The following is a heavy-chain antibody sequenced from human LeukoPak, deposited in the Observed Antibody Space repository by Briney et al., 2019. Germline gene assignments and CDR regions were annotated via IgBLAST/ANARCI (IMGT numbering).Heavy chain of an antibody. V-gene: IGHV3-74*01. D-gene: IGHD3-22*01. CDR1: GFTFSWYW. Sequence: GGSLRLSSAASGFTFSWYWMHWVRQAPGKGLVWVSRIKSEGSTNYADSVKGRFTISRDNAKNTVSLQMNSLRAEDTGVYYCARALVEISGYYPEHFPHWGQGTVVTVSS. J-gene: IGHJ1*01. CDR3: ARALVEISGYYPEHFPH. CDR2: IKSEGST.